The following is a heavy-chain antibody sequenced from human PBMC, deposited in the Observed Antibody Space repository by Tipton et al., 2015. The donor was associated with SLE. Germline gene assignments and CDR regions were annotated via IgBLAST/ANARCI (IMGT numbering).Heavy chain of an antibody. CDR1: GYSISSGYY. Sequence: TLSLTCTVSGYSISSGYYWGWIRQPPGKGLEWIGSIYHSGLTYSNPSLKSRIAFSVDTSNNQFSLRLSSVTAADTAVYYCARLGYCTSGVCFTGIDLWGQGILVTVSS. J-gene: IGHJ5*02. CDR2: IYHSGLT. CDR3: ARLGYCTSGVCFTGIDL. D-gene: IGHD2-8*01. V-gene: IGHV4-38-2*02.